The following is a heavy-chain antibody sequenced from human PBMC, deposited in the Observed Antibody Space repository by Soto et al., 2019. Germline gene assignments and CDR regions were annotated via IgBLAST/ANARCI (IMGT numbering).Heavy chain of an antibody. Sequence: PSETLSLTCTVSGGSISSYYWSWIRQPPGKGLEWIGYIYYSGSTNYNPSLKSRVTISVDTSKNQFSLKLSSVTAADTAVYYCACGYGSGSYPYYDYMDVWGKGTTVTVSS. CDR3: ACGYGSGSYPYYDYMDV. CDR1: GGSISSYY. D-gene: IGHD3-10*01. J-gene: IGHJ6*03. CDR2: IYYSGST. V-gene: IGHV4-59*01.